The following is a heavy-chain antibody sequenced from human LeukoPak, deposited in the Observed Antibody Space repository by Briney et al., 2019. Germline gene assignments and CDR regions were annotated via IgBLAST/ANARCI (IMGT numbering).Heavy chain of an antibody. CDR1: GYTFTGYY. D-gene: IGHD6-13*01. J-gene: IGHJ4*02. CDR3: ARGGLSSSWYSRPYYFDY. Sequence: ASVKVSCKASGYTFTGYYMHWVRQAPGQGLEWMGRINPNSGGTNYAQKFQGRVTMTRDTSISTAYMELSRLRFDDTAVYYCARGGLSSSWYSRPYYFDYWGQGTLVTVSS. V-gene: IGHV1-2*06. CDR2: INPNSGGT.